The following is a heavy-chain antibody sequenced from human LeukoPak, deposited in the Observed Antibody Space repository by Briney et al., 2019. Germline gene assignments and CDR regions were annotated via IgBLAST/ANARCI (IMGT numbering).Heavy chain of an antibody. CDR3: ARDTPNYYGSGTYPRIRYFDF. CDR1: GYTCITYG. V-gene: IGHV1-18*01. Sequence: ASVKVSCKASGYTCITYGIIWVRQAPGQRLEWMGGIDAYNGNTNDAQKFQGRVSMTTDTSTSTVYMELRSLGSDDTAIYYCARDTPNYYGSGTYPRIRYFDFWGRGPLVTVSS. D-gene: IGHD3-10*01. J-gene: IGHJ2*01. CDR2: IDAYNGNT.